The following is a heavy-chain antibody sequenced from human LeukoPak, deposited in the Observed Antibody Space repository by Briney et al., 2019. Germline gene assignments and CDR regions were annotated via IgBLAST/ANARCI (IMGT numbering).Heavy chain of an antibody. D-gene: IGHD2-21*02. CDR1: GFTFSSYA. J-gene: IGHJ4*02. CDR2: ISGSGGST. CDR3: ASDCGSCPFDY. Sequence: GGSLRLSCAASGFTFSSYAMSWVRQAPGKGLEWVSAISGSGGSTYYADSVKGRFTISKDNSKNTLDLQMNSLRAEDTAVYYCASDCGSCPFDYWGQGTLVTVSS. V-gene: IGHV3-23*01.